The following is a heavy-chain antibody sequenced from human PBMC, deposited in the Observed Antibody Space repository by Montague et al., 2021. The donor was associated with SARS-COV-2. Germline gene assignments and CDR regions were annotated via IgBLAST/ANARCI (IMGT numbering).Heavy chain of an antibody. CDR2: IKQSGST. J-gene: IGHJ4*02. V-gene: IGHV4-34*01. D-gene: IGHD3-22*01. CDR3: ARGHLSVSMIVVVFTSASYYFGY. Sequence: SETLSLTCGVYGGSFGDDRWSWIRQPPGKGLEWIGDIKQSGSTNYNPSLKSRVTISVDTSKNQFSLKLTSVTAADTAVYFCARGHLSVSMIVVVFTSASYYFGYWGQGAQVTVSS. CDR1: GGSFGDDR.